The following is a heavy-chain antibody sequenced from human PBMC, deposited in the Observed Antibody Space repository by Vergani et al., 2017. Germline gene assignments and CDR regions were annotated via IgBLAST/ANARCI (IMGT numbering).Heavy chain of an antibody. Sequence: EVQLVESGGGLVKPGGSLRLSCAASGFTFSSYSMNWVRQAPGKGLEWVSSISSSSSYIYYADSVKGRFTISRDNAKNSLYLQMNSLRAEDTAVYYCARDIVVVVAASGGMDVWGQGTTVTVSS. CDR1: GFTFSSYS. CDR2: ISSSSSYI. D-gene: IGHD2-15*01. V-gene: IGHV3-21*01. CDR3: ARDIVVVVAASGGMDV. J-gene: IGHJ6*02.